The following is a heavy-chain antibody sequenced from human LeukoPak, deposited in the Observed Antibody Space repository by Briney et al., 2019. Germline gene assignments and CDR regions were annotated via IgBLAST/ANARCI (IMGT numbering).Heavy chain of an antibody. CDR3: ARASFDH. J-gene: IGHJ4*02. V-gene: IGHV1-18*01. CDR2: ISTYNGNT. Sequence: ASVKVSCKASGYTFVTYGINWVRQARGQGPEWIGWISTYNGNTKYALKFQDRVTLTRDTSTTTAYMELKSLTSDDRAVYYCARASFDHWGQGTLVIVSS. CDR1: GYTFVTYG.